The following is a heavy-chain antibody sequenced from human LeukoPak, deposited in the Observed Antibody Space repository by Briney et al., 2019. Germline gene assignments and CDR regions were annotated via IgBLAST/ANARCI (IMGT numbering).Heavy chain of an antibody. J-gene: IGHJ4*02. CDR1: GFAFSSSA. CDR3: AKDRLVHDS. Sequence: GGSLRLSCAASGFAFSSSAMSWVRQAPGKGPAWVSGISGSGTTTYYADSVKGRFTISRDNSKNTLYLQMNSLRADDTAVYYCAKDRLVHDSWGQGTLVTVSS. CDR2: ISGSGTTT. V-gene: IGHV3-23*01. D-gene: IGHD6-13*01.